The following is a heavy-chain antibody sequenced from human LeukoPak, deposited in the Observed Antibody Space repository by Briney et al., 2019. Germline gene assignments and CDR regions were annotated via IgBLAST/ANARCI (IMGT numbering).Heavy chain of an antibody. CDR1: GFIFSSYA. CDR2: TSYDGTNK. Sequence: GGSLRLSCAASGFIFSSYAMNWVRQAPGKGLEWVAITSYDGTNKDYADSVKGRFTISRDNSRNTLYLQMNSLRAEDTAVYYCARDPLYTNSPPSYFDYWGQGTLVTVSS. J-gene: IGHJ4*02. D-gene: IGHD2-2*02. V-gene: IGHV3-30-3*01. CDR3: ARDPLYTNSPPSYFDY.